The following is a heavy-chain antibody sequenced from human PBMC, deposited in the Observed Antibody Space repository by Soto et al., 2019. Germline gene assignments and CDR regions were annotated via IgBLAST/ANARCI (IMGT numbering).Heavy chain of an antibody. CDR3: ASDPYYYASGY. J-gene: IGHJ4*02. D-gene: IGHD3-10*01. Sequence: GGSLRLSCAASGFTFSDSYMTWIRQAPGKGLEWVSYISGSGSTIYYADSVKGRFTVSRDNAKNSLYLQVSSLRVEDTAVYYCASDPYYYASGYWGQGTLVTVSS. V-gene: IGHV3-11*01. CDR2: ISGSGSTI. CDR1: GFTFSDSY.